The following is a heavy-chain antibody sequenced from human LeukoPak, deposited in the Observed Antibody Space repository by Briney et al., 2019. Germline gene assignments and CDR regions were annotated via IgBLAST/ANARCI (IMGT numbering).Heavy chain of an antibody. D-gene: IGHD2-21*02. Sequence: GGSLRLSCAASGFTFSSYAMSWVRQAPGKGLEWVSAISGSGGSTYYADSVKGRFTISRDNSKNTLYLQKNSLRAEDTAVYYCARRQRGDLDYWGQGTLVTVSS. CDR3: ARRQRGDLDY. J-gene: IGHJ4*02. CDR2: ISGSGGST. CDR1: GFTFSSYA. V-gene: IGHV3-23*01.